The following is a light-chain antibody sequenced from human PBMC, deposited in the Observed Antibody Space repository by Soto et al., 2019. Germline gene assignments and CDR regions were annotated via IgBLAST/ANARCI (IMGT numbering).Light chain of an antibody. CDR1: QSISSSY. Sequence: EIVLTQSPGTLSLSPGERATLSCRASQSISSSYLAWYQQRPGQAPRLLIYGASSRATGIPDRFSGSGSGTDFTLTISRLEPEDFAVYYCKQFGRSPRTFGQGTKVGIK. CDR3: KQFGRSPRT. J-gene: IGKJ1*01. CDR2: GAS. V-gene: IGKV3-20*01.